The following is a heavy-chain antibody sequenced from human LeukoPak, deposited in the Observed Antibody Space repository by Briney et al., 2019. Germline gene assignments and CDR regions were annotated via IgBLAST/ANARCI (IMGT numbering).Heavy chain of an antibody. Sequence: GASVKVSCKASGYTFTAYYVHWVRQAPGQGLEWMGWINPNSGGTNYAQKFQGRVTMTRDTSISTSHMELSGLNSDDTALYYCARVGRGHLFDNWGQGTLVTVSS. J-gene: IGHJ4*02. CDR3: ARVGRGHLFDN. D-gene: IGHD3-10*01. V-gene: IGHV1-2*02. CDR1: GYTFTAYY. CDR2: INPNSGGT.